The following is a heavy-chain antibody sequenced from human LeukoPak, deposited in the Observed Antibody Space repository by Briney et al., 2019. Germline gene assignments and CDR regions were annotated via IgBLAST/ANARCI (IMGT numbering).Heavy chain of an antibody. V-gene: IGHV3-74*01. Sequence: GGSLRLSCAASGFTFSSYWTHWVRHAPGKGLVWVSRIKNDGRSPSYADSVKGRFTISSDNAKNTVYLQIDSLGAEYTAVYYCARDPHGGSGSDPHDAVDIWGQGTMVTVSS. CDR1: GFTFSSYW. CDR2: IKNDGRSP. J-gene: IGHJ3*02. CDR3: ARDPHGGSGSDPHDAVDI. D-gene: IGHD1-26*01.